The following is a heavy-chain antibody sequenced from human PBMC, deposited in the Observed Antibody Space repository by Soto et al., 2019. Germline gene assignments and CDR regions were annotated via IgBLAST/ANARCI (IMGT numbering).Heavy chain of an antibody. V-gene: IGHV3-74*01. CDR3: ARDLAGSGSF. Sequence: EVQLVESGGGLVQPGGSLRLSCAASGFTFSSYWMHWVRRAPGKGLEWVSRINTDGSATNYADSVKGRFTISRDNAKNTLYLQMNSLRAEDTAVYYCARDLAGSGSFWGQGTVVTASS. CDR2: INTDGSAT. J-gene: IGHJ4*02. CDR1: GFTFSSYW. D-gene: IGHD3-10*01.